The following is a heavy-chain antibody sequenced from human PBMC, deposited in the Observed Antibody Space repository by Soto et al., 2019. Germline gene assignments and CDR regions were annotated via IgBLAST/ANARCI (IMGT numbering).Heavy chain of an antibody. CDR3: AKDHRQIFGVVIRRGGVDS. J-gene: IGHJ4*02. CDR1: GFTFSSYA. CDR2: ISGSGGST. V-gene: IGHV3-23*01. D-gene: IGHD3-3*01. Sequence: EVQLLESGGGLVQPGGSLRLSCAASGFTFSSYAMSWVRQAPGKGLEWVSAISGSGGSTYYADSVKGRFTISRDNSKNTLYLQMNSLRAEDTAVYYCAKDHRQIFGVVIRRGGVDSWGQGTLVTVSS.